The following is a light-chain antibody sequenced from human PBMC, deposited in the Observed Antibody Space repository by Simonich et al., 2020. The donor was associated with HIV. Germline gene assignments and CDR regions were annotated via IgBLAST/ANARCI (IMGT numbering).Light chain of an antibody. J-gene: IGKJ2*01. CDR2: WAS. CDR1: QSVLYSSNNKNY. CDR3: QQYYSTPRT. Sequence: DIVMTQSPDSLAVSLGERATINCKSSQSVLYSSNNKNYLAWYQQKPGQPPKLLIYWASTRESGVPDRFSGGGSGTDFTLTINSLQAEDVAVYYCQQYYSTPRTFGQGTKLEIK. V-gene: IGKV4-1*01.